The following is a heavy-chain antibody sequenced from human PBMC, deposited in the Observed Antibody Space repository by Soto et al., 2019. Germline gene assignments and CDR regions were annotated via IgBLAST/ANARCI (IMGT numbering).Heavy chain of an antibody. J-gene: IGHJ6*02. V-gene: IGHV4-59*08. CDR2: IYYSGST. Sequence: SETLSLTCTVSGSSISSYYWSWIRQPPGKGLEWIGYIYYSGSTNYNPSLKSRVTISVDTSKNQFSLKLSSVTSADTAVYYCARGRKYYDILTGYLYYYYGMDVWGQGTTVTVSS. CDR3: ARGRKYYDILTGYLYYYYGMDV. CDR1: GSSISSYY. D-gene: IGHD3-9*01.